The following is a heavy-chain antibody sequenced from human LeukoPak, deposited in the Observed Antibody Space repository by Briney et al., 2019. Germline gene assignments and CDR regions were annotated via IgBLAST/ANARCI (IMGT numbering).Heavy chain of an antibody. CDR3: ARAAMVRLLFDY. D-gene: IGHD5-18*01. V-gene: IGHV3-11*01. CDR1: RFTFSDYY. CDR2: ISSSGSTI. Sequence: PGGALRPFCAASRFTFSDYYMSWIRQAPGKGLEWVSYISSSGSTIYYADSVKGRFTISRDNAKNSLYLQMNSLRAEDTAVYYCARAAMVRLLFDYWGQGTLVTVSS. J-gene: IGHJ4*02.